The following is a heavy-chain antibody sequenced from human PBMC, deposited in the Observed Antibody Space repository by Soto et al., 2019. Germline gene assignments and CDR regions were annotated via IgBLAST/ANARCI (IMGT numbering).Heavy chain of an antibody. Sequence: PSVKVSCKASGFTFSSSAVQWVRQARGQRLEWIGKIVVGSGNTNYAQKFQERVTINRDMSTSTAYMELSSLRSEDTAFYYCAAFDPGPMGFDPWGQGTLVTVSS. CDR2: IVVGSGNT. V-gene: IGHV1-58*01. D-gene: IGHD3-9*01. CDR3: AAFDPGPMGFDP. J-gene: IGHJ5*02. CDR1: GFTFSSSA.